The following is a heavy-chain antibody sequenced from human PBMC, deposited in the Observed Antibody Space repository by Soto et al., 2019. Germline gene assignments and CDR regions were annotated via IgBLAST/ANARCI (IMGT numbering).Heavy chain of an antibody. J-gene: IGHJ5*02. CDR2: IYYSGST. CDR3: ARGYSSSWSRGQASFDP. Sequence: SETLSLTCTVSGGSISRYYWSWIRQPPGKGLEWIGYIYYSGSTNYNPSLKSRVTISVDTSKNQFSLKLSSVTAADTAVYYCARGYSSSWSRGQASFDPWGQGTLVTVSS. D-gene: IGHD6-13*01. CDR1: GGSISRYY. V-gene: IGHV4-59*01.